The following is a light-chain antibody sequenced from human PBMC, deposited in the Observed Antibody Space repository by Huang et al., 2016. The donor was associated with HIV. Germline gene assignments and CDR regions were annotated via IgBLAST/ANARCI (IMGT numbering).Light chain of an antibody. V-gene: IGKV1-9*01. CDR2: AAS. Sequence: IQLTQSPSALSASVGDRVTITCRASQDIISYLAWYQQKPGKAPKLLIYAASTLESGVPSRFSGSGSGTDFTLTINNLQPEDFATYYCLQLNTYPGTFGPGTNVDV. J-gene: IGKJ3*01. CDR1: QDIISY. CDR3: LQLNTYPGT.